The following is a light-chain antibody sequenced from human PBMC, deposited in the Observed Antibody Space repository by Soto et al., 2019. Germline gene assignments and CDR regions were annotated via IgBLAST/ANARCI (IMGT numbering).Light chain of an antibody. CDR3: QQYSTHRT. Sequence: DIQMTQSPSTLSASVGDRVTITCRASQSISSWLAWYQQKPGKAPKLLIYKASSLESGVPSRFSGSGSGTEFTLTISSLQPDDFATYYCQQYSTHRTFGQGTKVDI. V-gene: IGKV1-5*03. CDR1: QSISSW. CDR2: KAS. J-gene: IGKJ1*01.